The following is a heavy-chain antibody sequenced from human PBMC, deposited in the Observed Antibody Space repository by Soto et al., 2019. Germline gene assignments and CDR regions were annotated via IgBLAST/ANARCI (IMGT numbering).Heavy chain of an antibody. Sequence: EVQLVQSGGGLVQPGGSLRLSCVGSGFTFTDVYMNWVRQAPGKGLEWVANIRPDGTETNYVESVRGRFTTSRDNAKNSLFLHMNSLRADDTAFYYCAGGGGHDDNYGGQGILVTVSS. J-gene: IGHJ4*02. CDR1: GFTFTDVY. CDR2: IRPDGTET. D-gene: IGHD3-16*01. CDR3: AGGGGHDDNY. V-gene: IGHV3-7*03.